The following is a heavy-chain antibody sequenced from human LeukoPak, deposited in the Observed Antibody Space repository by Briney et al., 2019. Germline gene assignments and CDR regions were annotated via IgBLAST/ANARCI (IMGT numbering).Heavy chain of an antibody. J-gene: IGHJ4*02. CDR3: AKGQYYYDSSGLVDY. Sequence: PGGSLRLSCAASGFIFSTYAMNWVRQAPGKGLEWVSAISGSGGSTYYADSVKGRFTISRDNARNTVYLQVNTLRAEDTAVYYCAKGQYYYDSSGLVDYWGQGTLVTVSS. D-gene: IGHD3-22*01. CDR2: ISGSGGST. CDR1: GFIFSTYA. V-gene: IGHV3-23*01.